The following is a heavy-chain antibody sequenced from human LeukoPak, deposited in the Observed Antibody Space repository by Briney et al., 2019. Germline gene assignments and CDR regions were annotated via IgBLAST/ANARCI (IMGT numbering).Heavy chain of an antibody. V-gene: IGHV3-30-3*01. CDR3: ARGFDY. CDR2: ISYDGSNK. J-gene: IGHJ4*02. CDR1: GFTFSSYA. Sequence: GGSLRLSCAAPGFTFSSYAMHWVRQAPGKGLEWVAVISYDGSNKYYADSVKGRFTISRDNSKNTLYLQMNSLRAEDTAVYYCARGFDYWGQGTLVTVSS.